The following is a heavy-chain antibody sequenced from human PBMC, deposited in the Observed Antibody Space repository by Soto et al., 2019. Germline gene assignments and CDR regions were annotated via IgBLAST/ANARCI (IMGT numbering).Heavy chain of an antibody. J-gene: IGHJ6*02. CDR1: GYSFVNYY. Sequence: QVHLVQSGAEVKKPGASVKLSCKASGYSFVNYYINWVRQAPGQGLEWMGIIYPRGGNISYAQKFQGRVSMTSDTAASTVYMELTSLRSDDTAVYFCARDWIAVAGSISFSQASPLLDGMDLWGQGTTVTVSS. V-gene: IGHV1-46*01. D-gene: IGHD6-19*01. CDR3: ARDWIAVAGSISFSQASPLLDGMDL. CDR2: IYPRGGNI.